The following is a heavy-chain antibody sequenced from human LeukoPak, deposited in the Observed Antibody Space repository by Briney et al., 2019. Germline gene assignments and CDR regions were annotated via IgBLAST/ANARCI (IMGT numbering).Heavy chain of an antibody. Sequence: PGGSLRLSCAASGFTFSSYWMSWVRQAPGKGLEWVANIKQDGSEKYYVDSVKGRFTISRDNAKNSLYLQMNRLRAEDTAVYYCASLSSRIEGSPDYWGQGTLVTVSS. J-gene: IGHJ4*02. CDR3: ASLSSRIEGSPDY. V-gene: IGHV3-7*01. CDR1: GFTFSSYW. CDR2: IKQDGSEK. D-gene: IGHD1-26*01.